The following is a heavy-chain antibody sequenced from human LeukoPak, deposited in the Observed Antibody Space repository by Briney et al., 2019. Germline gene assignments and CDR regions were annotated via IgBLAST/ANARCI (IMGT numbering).Heavy chain of an antibody. D-gene: IGHD3-3*01. CDR1: GFTFSSNW. V-gene: IGHV3-74*01. Sequence: PGGSLRLSCAASGFTFSSNWMHWVRHAPGQGLVWVSRIKGDGISTNYADSVKGRFTISRDIAKNTLYLQVNSLRAEDTGVYYCAKDHYWSIDYWGRGTLVTVSS. CDR3: AKDHYWSIDY. CDR2: IKGDGIST. J-gene: IGHJ4*02.